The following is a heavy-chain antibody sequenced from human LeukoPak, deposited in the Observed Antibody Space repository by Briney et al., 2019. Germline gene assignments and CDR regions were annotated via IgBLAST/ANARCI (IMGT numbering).Heavy chain of an antibody. V-gene: IGHV3-30*02. Sequence: PGGSLRLSCAASGFTFSSYGMHWVRQAPGKGLEWVAFIRYDGSNKYYADSVKGRFTISRDNSKNTLYLQMNSLRAEDTAVYYCAKDSGTESSYFDYWGQGTLVTVSS. CDR2: IRYDGSNK. CDR3: AKDSGTESSYFDY. D-gene: IGHD1-26*01. J-gene: IGHJ4*02. CDR1: GFTFSSYG.